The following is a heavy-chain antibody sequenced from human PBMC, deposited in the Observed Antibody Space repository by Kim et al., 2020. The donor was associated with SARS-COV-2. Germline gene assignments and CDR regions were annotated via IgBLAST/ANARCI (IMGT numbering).Heavy chain of an antibody. V-gene: IGHV4-39*07. J-gene: IGHJ6*02. Sequence: SETLSLTCTVSGGSISSSSYYWGWIRQPPGKGLEWIGSIYYSGSTYYNPSLKSRVTISVDTSKNQFSLKLSSVTAADTAVYYCARDGARFLEWLGTGLGYYYGMDVWGQGTTVTVSS. CDR2: IYYSGST. CDR1: GGSISSSSYY. D-gene: IGHD3-3*01. CDR3: ARDGARFLEWLGTGLGYYYGMDV.